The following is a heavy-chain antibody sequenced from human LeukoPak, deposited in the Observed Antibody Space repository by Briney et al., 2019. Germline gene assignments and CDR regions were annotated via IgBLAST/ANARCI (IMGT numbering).Heavy chain of an antibody. Sequence: GGSLRLSCAASGFTFSDYYMSWIRQAPGKGLEWVSYISSSSSYTNYADSVKGRFTISRDNAKNSLYLQMNSLRAEDTAVYYCARDRYDILTGYYGGGYYYGMDVWGKGTTVTVSS. J-gene: IGHJ6*04. V-gene: IGHV3-11*06. D-gene: IGHD3-9*01. CDR2: ISSSSSYT. CDR1: GFTFSDYY. CDR3: ARDRYDILTGYYGGGYYYGMDV.